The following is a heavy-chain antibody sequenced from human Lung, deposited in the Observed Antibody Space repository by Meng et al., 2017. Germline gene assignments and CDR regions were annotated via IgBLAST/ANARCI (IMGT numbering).Heavy chain of an antibody. D-gene: IGHD2-8*01. J-gene: IGHJ4*02. CDR2: INAGNGNT. V-gene: IGHV1-3*01. CDR1: GYTFTSYA. CDR3: ARGEGYCTNGVCSPGY. Sequence: QVQLVQSGAEVKKPGASVKVSCKASGYTFTSYAMHWVRQAPGQRLEWVGWINAGNGNTKYSQKFQGRVTITRDTSASTAYMELSSLRSEDTAVYYCARGEGYCTNGVCSPGYWGQGTLVTVSS.